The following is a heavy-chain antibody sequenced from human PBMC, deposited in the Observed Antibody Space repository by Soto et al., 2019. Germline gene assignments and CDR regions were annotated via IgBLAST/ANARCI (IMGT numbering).Heavy chain of an antibody. CDR2: IYWDDDK. J-gene: IGHJ4*02. V-gene: IGHV2-5*02. CDR3: AHAGDYDLLTFDH. Sequence: QITLKESGPTLVRPAQTLTLTCDFSGFSLSTYDMGVAWIRQPPGKALEWLALIYWDDDKRYSPSLKDRLPNSKDTSSNQVVLTITNMDPGDTATYFCAHAGDYDLLTFDHWGPGTLVTVSS. CDR1: GFSLSTYDMG. D-gene: IGHD4-17*01.